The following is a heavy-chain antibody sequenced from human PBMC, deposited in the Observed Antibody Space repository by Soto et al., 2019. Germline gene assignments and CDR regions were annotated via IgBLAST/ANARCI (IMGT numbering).Heavy chain of an antibody. CDR2: ISYDGSNK. CDR1: GFTFSSYA. J-gene: IGHJ4*02. D-gene: IGHD3-22*01. CDR3: ARDSAVVITTSGFDY. V-gene: IGHV3-30-3*01. Sequence: QVQLVESGGGVVQPGRSLRLSCAASGFTFSSYAMHWVRQAPGKGLEWVAVISYDGSNKYYADSVKGRFTISRDNSKNTLYLQMNSLRAEDTAVYYCARDSAVVITTSGFDYWGQGTLVTVSS.